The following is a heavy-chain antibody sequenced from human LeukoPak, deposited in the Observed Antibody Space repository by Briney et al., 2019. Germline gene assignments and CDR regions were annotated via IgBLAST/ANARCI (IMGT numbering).Heavy chain of an antibody. CDR2: INHSGST. Sequence: SETLSLTCAVYGGSFSGYYWSWIRQPPGKGLEWIGEINHSGSTNYNPSLKSRVTISVDTSKNLFSLKLSSVTAADTAVYYCARTREKGGYYYHDAFDIWGQGTMVTVSS. CDR3: ARTREKGGYYYHDAFDI. J-gene: IGHJ3*02. CDR1: GGSFSGYY. V-gene: IGHV4-34*01. D-gene: IGHD3-22*01.